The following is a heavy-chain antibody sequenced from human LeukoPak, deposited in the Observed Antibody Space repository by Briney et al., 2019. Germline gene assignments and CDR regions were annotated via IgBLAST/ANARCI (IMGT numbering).Heavy chain of an antibody. CDR3: ARAGRLTDDDNWFDP. CDR1: VFTFSIYS. D-gene: IGHD1-1*01. Sequence: PGGSLRLSCAASVFTFSIYSMNWVRQAPGKGLEWVSSISSSSSYIYYADSVKGRFTISRDNAKNSLYLQMNSLRAEDTAVYYCARAGRLTDDDNWFDPWGQGTLVTVSS. V-gene: IGHV3-21*01. CDR2: ISSSSSYI. J-gene: IGHJ5*02.